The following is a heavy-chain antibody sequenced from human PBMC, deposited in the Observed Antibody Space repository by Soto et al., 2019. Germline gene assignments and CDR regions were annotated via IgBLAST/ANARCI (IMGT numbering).Heavy chain of an antibody. J-gene: IGHJ1*01. CDR3: ATERREDHSGFQYFQH. Sequence: VQLVESGGGVVQPGRSLRLSCSASGFTFGSYAMHWVRQAPGKGLEWVAFISYDGSNKYYADSVRGRFTISRDNSKNTLYVQMDSLRAEDTAVYYCATERREDHSGFQYFQHWGQGTLVTVSS. CDR2: ISYDGSNK. CDR1: GFTFGSYA. D-gene: IGHD6-25*01. V-gene: IGHV3-30-3*01.